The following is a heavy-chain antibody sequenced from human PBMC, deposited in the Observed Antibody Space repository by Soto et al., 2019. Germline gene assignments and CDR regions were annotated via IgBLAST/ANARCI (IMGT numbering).Heavy chain of an antibody. V-gene: IGHV3-30*18. CDR3: AKDEGYCSSTSWRSSFDY. J-gene: IGHJ4*02. CDR2: ISYDGSNK. D-gene: IGHD2-2*01. Sequence: TWGSLRLSCAASGFTFSSYGMHWCRHSPFKGLEWVAVISYDGSNKYYADSVKGRFTISRDNSKNTLYLQMNSLRAEDTAVYYCAKDEGYCSSTSWRSSFDYWGQGTLVTVSS. CDR1: GFTFSSYG.